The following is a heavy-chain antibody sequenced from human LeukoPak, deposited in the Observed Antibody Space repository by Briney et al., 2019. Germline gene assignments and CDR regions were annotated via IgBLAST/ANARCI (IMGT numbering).Heavy chain of an antibody. D-gene: IGHD2-2*01. Sequence: PSETLSVSCTVSGGSISSGGYYWSWIRQPPGKGLEWIGYIYHSGSTYYNPSLKSRVTISVDRSKNQFSLKLSSVTAADTAVYYCARAFYCSSTSCPSGYFDYWGQGTLVTVSS. CDR1: GGSISSGGYY. CDR2: IYHSGST. V-gene: IGHV4-30-2*01. J-gene: IGHJ4*02. CDR3: ARAFYCSSTSCPSGYFDY.